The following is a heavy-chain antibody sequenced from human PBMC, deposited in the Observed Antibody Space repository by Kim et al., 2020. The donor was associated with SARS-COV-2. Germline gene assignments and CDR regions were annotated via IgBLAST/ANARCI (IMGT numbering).Heavy chain of an antibody. D-gene: IGHD6-19*01. J-gene: IGHJ4*02. V-gene: IGHV1-69*13. Sequence: SVKVSCKASGGTFSSYAISWVRQAPGQGLEWMGGIIPIFGTANYAQKFQGRVTITADESTSTAYMELSSLRSEDTAVYYCAIYSSGGIFYFDYWGQGTLVSVSS. CDR1: GGTFSSYA. CDR3: AIYSSGGIFYFDY. CDR2: IIPIFGTA.